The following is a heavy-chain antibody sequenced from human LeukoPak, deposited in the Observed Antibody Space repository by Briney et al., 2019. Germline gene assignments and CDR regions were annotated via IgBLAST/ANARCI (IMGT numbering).Heavy chain of an antibody. J-gene: IGHJ4*02. D-gene: IGHD4-23*01. CDR2: ISSRSYT. CDR1: GFSFSVYS. Sequence: PGGSLRFSCAASGFSFSVYSMNWVRQAPGKGLEWVSSISSRSYTDYADSVRGRFTISRDNAKNSLFLQMNSLRAEDTAVYYCASYGGFTSATLVDLLWGQGTLVTVSS. CDR3: ASYGGFTSATLVDLL. V-gene: IGHV3-69-1*01.